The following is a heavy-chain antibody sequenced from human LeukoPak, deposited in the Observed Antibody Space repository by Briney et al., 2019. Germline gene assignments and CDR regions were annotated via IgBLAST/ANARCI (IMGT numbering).Heavy chain of an antibody. D-gene: IGHD2-2*01. CDR2: IRYDGSNK. CDR3: AKDLEYCSSTSCPGYFDY. V-gene: IGHV3-30*02. CDR1: GFTFSSYG. Sequence: GGSLRLSCAASGFTFSSYGMHWVRQASGKGLEWVAFIRYDGSNKYYADSVKGRFTISRDNSKNTLYLQMNSLRAEDTAVYYCAKDLEYCSSTSCPGYFDYWGQGTLVTVSS. J-gene: IGHJ4*02.